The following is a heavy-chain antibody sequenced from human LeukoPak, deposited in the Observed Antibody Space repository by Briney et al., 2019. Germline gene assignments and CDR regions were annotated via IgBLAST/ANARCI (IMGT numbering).Heavy chain of an antibody. V-gene: IGHV3-23*01. J-gene: IGHJ6*02. D-gene: IGHD3-3*01. CDR3: AKEIFSGPIFGVVIYYYYGMDV. CDR1: GFTFASYA. CDR2: ISGSGGST. Sequence: PGGSLRLSCAASGFTFASYAMSWVRQAPGKGLEWVSAISGSGGSTYYADSVKGRFTISRDNSKNTLYLQMNSLRAEDTAVYYCAKEIFSGPIFGVVIYYYYGMDVWGQGTTVTVSS.